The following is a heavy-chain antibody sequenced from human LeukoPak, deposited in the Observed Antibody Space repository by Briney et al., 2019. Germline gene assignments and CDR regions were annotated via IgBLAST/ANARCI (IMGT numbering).Heavy chain of an antibody. J-gene: IGHJ4*02. Sequence: SVKVSCKASGGTFSSYAISWVRQAPGQGLEWMGGIIPIFGTANYAQKFQGRVTITADESTSTAYMELSSLRSEDTAVYYCARNSYALTVTTGRLGYWGQGTLVTVSS. D-gene: IGHD4-11*01. CDR3: ARNSYALTVTTGRLGY. CDR1: GGTFSSYA. CDR2: IIPIFGTA. V-gene: IGHV1-69*13.